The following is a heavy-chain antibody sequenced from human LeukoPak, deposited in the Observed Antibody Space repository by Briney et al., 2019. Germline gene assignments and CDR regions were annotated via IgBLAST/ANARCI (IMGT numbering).Heavy chain of an antibody. D-gene: IGHD3-22*01. CDR3: AKDRPNYHESNGHYYRPNGDY. CDR1: GFTFSTYA. CDR2: ISSSGDRT. J-gene: IGHJ4*02. Sequence: GGSLRLSCAASGFTFSTYAMSWVRQAPGKGLEWVSSISSSGDRTFYADSVKDRFTISRDNSENTLYLQMSRLRAEDTAVYYCAKDRPNYHESNGHYYRPNGDYWGQGTLVTVSS. V-gene: IGHV3-23*01.